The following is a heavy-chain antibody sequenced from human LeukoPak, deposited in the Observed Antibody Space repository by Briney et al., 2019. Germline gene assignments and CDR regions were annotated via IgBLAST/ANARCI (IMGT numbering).Heavy chain of an antibody. CDR3: ANQVVPAAIAPWAFDI. Sequence: PGGSLRLSCAASGFTFSSYSMNWVRQAPGKGLEWVSYISSSSSTIYYADSVKGRFTISRDNAKNSLYLQMNSLRAEDTAVYYCANQVVPAAIAPWAFDIWGQGTMVTVSS. V-gene: IGHV3-48*04. D-gene: IGHD2-2*01. J-gene: IGHJ3*02. CDR1: GFTFSSYS. CDR2: ISSSSSTI.